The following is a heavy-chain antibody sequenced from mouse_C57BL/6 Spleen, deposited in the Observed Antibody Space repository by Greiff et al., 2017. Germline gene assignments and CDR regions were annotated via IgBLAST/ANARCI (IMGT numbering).Heavy chain of an antibody. CDR2: ISSKSSNYAK. CDR1: GFTFNTYA. Sequence: EVKLVESGGGLVQPKGSLKLSCAASGFTFNTYAMPWVRQAPGKGLEWVARISSKSSNYAKYYADSVKDRFTISRDNSQNMLYLQMNNLKTDDTAMYYCVRDGGVGYFGYWGQGTTLTVSS. J-gene: IGHJ2*01. V-gene: IGHV10-3*01. CDR3: VRDGGVGYFGY.